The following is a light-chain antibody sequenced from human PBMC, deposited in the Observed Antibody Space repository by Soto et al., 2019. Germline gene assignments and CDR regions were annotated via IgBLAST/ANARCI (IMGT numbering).Light chain of an antibody. CDR2: EVN. V-gene: IGLV2-8*01. CDR1: SNDIGGYNY. J-gene: IGLJ2*01. CDR3: SSYAGRDAYVI. Sequence: QSALTQPPSASGSPGQSVAISCTGTSNDIGGYNYVSWYQRRPGKAPKLIPYEVNTRPSGVPDRFSGSKSGNTASLTVSGLQADDEADYYCSSYAGRDAYVIFGGGTKVTVL.